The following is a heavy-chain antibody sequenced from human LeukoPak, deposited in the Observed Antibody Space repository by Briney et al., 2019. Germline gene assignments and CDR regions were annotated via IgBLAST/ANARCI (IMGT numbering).Heavy chain of an antibody. D-gene: IGHD3-10*01. J-gene: IGHJ5*02. V-gene: IGHV4-34*01. Sequence: SETLSLTCAVYGGSFSGYYWSWIRQPPGKGLEWIGEINHSGSTNYNPSLKSRVTISVDTSKNQFSLKLSSVTAADTAVYYCARKSGGRLLWFGVARRTNRFDPWGQGTLVTVSS. CDR1: GGSFSGYY. CDR3: ARKSGGRLLWFGVARRTNRFDP. CDR2: INHSGST.